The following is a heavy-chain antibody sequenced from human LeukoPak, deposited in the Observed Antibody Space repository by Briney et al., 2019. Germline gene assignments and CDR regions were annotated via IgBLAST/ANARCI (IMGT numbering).Heavy chain of an antibody. CDR1: GYTFSSYD. D-gene: IGHD6-13*01. CDR2: MNPNSGNT. J-gene: IGHJ6*03. Sequence: ASVNVSCKASGYTFSSYDINWVRQATGQGLEWMGWMNPNSGNTGYAQKFQGRVSMTSNTSISTAYMELSSLRSEDTAVYYCARGIGAAAHFYYYYYYMDVWGKGTTVTVSS. V-gene: IGHV1-8*01. CDR3: ARGIGAAAHFYYYYYYMDV.